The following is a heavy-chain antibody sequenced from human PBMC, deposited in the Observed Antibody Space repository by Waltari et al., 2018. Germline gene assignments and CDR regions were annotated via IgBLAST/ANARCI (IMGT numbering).Heavy chain of an antibody. CDR1: GGSISSNTYY. CDR3: ARGRMVVTARLYGMDV. D-gene: IGHD2-21*02. Sequence: QVQLQESGSGLVKPSQTLSLTCTVSGGSISSNTYYWSWIRQPAGKGLEWIGRIHIRGSTSYNPSLKSRATISVDTSKSQFSLKLSSVTAADTAVYYCARGRMVVTARLYGMDVWGQGTTVTVSS. V-gene: IGHV4-61*02. J-gene: IGHJ6*02. CDR2: IHIRGST.